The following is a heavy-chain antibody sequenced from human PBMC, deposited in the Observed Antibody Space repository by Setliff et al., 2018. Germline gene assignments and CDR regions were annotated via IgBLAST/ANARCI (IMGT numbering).Heavy chain of an antibody. V-gene: IGHV3-23*03. CDR2: IYSGGSST. Sequence: GGSLRLSCAASGFTFSSHAMSWVRQAPGKGLEWVSVIYSGGSSTYYADSVKGRFTISRDNSKNTLYLQMNSLRAEDTAVYYCAKEVGNYWGQGTLVTVSS. J-gene: IGHJ4*02. CDR3: AKEVGNY. CDR1: GFTFSSHA.